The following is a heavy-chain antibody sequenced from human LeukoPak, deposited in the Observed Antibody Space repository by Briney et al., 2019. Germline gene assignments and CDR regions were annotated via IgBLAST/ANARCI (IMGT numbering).Heavy chain of an antibody. CDR1: GYTFSGYY. J-gene: IGHJ3*02. V-gene: IGHV1-2*02. D-gene: IGHD3-22*01. CDR2: INPNSGGT. Sequence: GASVKVSCKASGYTFSGYYMHWVRQAPGQGLEWMGWINPNSGGTNYAQKFQGRVTMTRDTSISTAYMELSRLRSDDTAVYYCATSIEKTNYYDSIAFDIWGQGTVVTVSS. CDR3: ATSIEKTNYYDSIAFDI.